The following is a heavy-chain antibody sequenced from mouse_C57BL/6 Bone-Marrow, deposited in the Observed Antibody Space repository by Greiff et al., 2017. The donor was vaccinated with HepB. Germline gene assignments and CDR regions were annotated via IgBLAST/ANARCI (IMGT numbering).Heavy chain of an antibody. J-gene: IGHJ4*01. CDR1: GFTFSSYA. Sequence: EVKVVESGEGLVKPGGSLKLSCAASGFTFSSYAMSWVRQTPEKRLEWVAYISSGGDYNYYADTVKGRFTISRAKARNTLYLQMSSLKYEDTAMYYCRGPHCYAMGYWGQGTSVTVSS. CDR3: RGPHCYAMGY. CDR2: ISSGGDYN. V-gene: IGHV5-9-1*02.